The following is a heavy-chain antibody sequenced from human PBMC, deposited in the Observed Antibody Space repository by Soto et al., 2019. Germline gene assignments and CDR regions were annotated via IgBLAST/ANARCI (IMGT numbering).Heavy chain of an antibody. CDR2: MNTNSGHT. D-gene: IGHD3-16*01. Sequence: QVQLVQSGAEVKKPGASVKVSCKASGDTFPSYDINWVRQATGQGLEWMGWMNTNSGHTGYTQKFQGRLTMTRSTSISTAYMELSSLTSEDTAVYDCANGGSTSAFDIWGQGTMVTVSS. J-gene: IGHJ3*02. CDR1: GDTFPSYD. CDR3: ANGGSTSAFDI. V-gene: IGHV1-8*01.